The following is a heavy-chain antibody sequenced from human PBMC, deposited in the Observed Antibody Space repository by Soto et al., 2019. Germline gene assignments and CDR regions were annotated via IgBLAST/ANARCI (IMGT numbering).Heavy chain of an antibody. CDR1: GDTSSNYG. V-gene: IGHV1-69*06. J-gene: IGHJ6*02. CDR2: ILPVFGTT. CDR3: ARDPDEVVGTDYHYYGMDV. D-gene: IGHD1-26*01. Sequence: SVKVSCKASGDTSSNYGVSWVRQAPGQGLEWMGGILPVFGTTTYARNFQGGITITADKSTSTVYMELTSLRSDDTATYYCARDPDEVVGTDYHYYGMDVWDQGATVTVSS.